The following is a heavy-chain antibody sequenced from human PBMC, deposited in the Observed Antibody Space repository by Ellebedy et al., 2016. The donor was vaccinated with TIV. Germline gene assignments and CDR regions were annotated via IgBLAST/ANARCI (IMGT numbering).Heavy chain of an antibody. CDR1: GFTFSSYG. Sequence: GESLKISCAASGFTFSSYGMHWVRQAPGKGLEWVAVIWYDGSNKYYADSVKGRFTISRDNSKNTLYLQMNSLRAEDTAIYFCARDPVGVGPAFDVWGQGTMVTVSS. CDR3: ARDPVGVGPAFDV. CDR2: IWYDGSNK. D-gene: IGHD4-23*01. V-gene: IGHV3-33*01. J-gene: IGHJ3*01.